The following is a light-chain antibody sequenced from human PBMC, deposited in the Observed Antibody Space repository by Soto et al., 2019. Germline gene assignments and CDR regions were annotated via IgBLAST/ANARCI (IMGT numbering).Light chain of an antibody. CDR3: QQSYSIPST. V-gene: IGKV1-27*01. CDR2: AAS. J-gene: IGKJ2*02. CDR1: QDIINF. Sequence: DIQMTQSPSSLSASVGDRVTITCRASQDIINFLAWYQQTPGKVPKLLIYAASALQSGVPSRFSGSGSGTDFTLTISSLQPEDFAAYYCQQSYSIPSTFGQGTKLEIK.